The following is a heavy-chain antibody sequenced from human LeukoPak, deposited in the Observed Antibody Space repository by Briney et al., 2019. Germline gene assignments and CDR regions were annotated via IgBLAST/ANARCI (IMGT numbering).Heavy chain of an antibody. CDR3: ARGGYSSSFDP. Sequence: SETLSLTCTVSGGSISSYYWSWIRQPAGKGLEWIGRFYTSGSTDYNPSLKSRVSMSVDTSKNQFSLKLSSVTAADTAVYYCARGGYSSSFDPWGQGTLVTVSS. V-gene: IGHV4-4*07. D-gene: IGHD6-6*01. CDR1: GGSISSYY. J-gene: IGHJ5*02. CDR2: FYTSGST.